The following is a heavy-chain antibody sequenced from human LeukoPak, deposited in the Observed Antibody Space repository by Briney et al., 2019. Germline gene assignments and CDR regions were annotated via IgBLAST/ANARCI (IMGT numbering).Heavy chain of an antibody. CDR1: GFIFSSYN. CDR3: AKDYSKTSYYGSGTYYRPNWFDP. D-gene: IGHD3-10*01. Sequence: GGSLRLSCAASGFIFSSYNMNWVRQAPGKGLEWVSSISSSSSYTSYADSVKGRFTISRDNAKNSLYLQMNSLRAEDTAVYYCAKDYSKTSYYGSGTYYRPNWFDPWGQGTLVTVSS. V-gene: IGHV3-21*01. CDR2: ISSSSSYT. J-gene: IGHJ5*02.